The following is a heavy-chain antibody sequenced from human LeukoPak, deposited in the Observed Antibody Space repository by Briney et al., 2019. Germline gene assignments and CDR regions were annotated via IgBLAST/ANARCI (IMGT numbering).Heavy chain of an antibody. CDR1: GYTFTSYY. V-gene: IGHV1-2*02. CDR3: ARERAAAGTLNWFDP. D-gene: IGHD6-13*01. CDR2: INPNSGGT. J-gene: IGHJ5*02. Sequence: GASVKVSCKASGYTFTSYYMHWVRQAPGQGLEWMGWINPNSGGTNYAQKFQGRVTMTRDTSISTAYMELSRLRSDDTAVYYCARERAAAGTLNWFDPWGQGTLVTVSS.